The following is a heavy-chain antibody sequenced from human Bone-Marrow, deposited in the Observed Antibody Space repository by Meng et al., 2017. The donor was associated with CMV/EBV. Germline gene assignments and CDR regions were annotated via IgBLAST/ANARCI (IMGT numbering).Heavy chain of an antibody. CDR3: ARDRIPDIVVVPAAPTFQH. Sequence: LSLTCAASGFTFSSYSMNWVRQAPGKGLEWVAVISYDGSNKYYADSVKGRFTISRDNSKNTLYLQMNSLRAEDTAVYYCARDRIPDIVVVPAAPTFQHWGQGTLVTVSS. CDR1: GFTFSSYS. V-gene: IGHV3-30*03. J-gene: IGHJ1*01. CDR2: ISYDGSNK. D-gene: IGHD2-2*01.